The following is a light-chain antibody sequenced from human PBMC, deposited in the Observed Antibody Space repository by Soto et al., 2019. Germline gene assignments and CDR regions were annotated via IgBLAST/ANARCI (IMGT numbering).Light chain of an antibody. Sequence: EIVMTQSPATLSVSPGERATLSCRASQSISSNLVWYQQKPGQAPRLLIYGASSRATGITDRFSGSGSGTDFTLTISRLEPEDFAVYYCQQYGRSPLTFGGGTKVDIK. CDR1: QSISSN. CDR3: QQYGRSPLT. V-gene: IGKV3-20*01. J-gene: IGKJ4*01. CDR2: GAS.